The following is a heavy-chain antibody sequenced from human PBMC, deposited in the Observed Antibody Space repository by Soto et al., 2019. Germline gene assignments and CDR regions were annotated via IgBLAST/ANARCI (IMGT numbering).Heavy chain of an antibody. Sequence: EVQLRESGGGLVQPGGSLRLSCAASGITISNYPMSWVRQAPGKGLDWVSGISGSGDRTYYADSAKGRFTISKDISRNSLSLQLDSLGVEDTAVYFCVKDDGGYPSTAPHWGQGTLVTVSS. V-gene: IGHV3-23*01. CDR3: VKDDGGYPSTAPH. D-gene: IGHD3-22*01. CDR2: ISGSGDRT. J-gene: IGHJ4*02. CDR1: GITISNYP.